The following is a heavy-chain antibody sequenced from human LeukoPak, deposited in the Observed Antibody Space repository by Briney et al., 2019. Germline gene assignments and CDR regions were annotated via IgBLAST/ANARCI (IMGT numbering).Heavy chain of an antibody. D-gene: IGHD4-23*01. CDR1: GFTFSKYY. CDR2: IKEDGSEK. CDR3: ARGTVETPGSDY. Sequence: GGSLRLSCAASGFTFSKYYMRWVRQAPGKGLEWVATIKEDGSEKSYVDSVKGRFTISRDNAKNSLFLQMNTLGVEDTAVYCCARGTVETPGSDYWGQGTLITVSS. J-gene: IGHJ4*02. V-gene: IGHV3-7*01.